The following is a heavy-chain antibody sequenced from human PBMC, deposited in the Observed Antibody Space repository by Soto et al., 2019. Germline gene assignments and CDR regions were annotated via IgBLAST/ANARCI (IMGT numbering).Heavy chain of an antibody. CDR3: ASWHEREHAYDV. D-gene: IGHD1-1*01. V-gene: IGHV3-53*01. CDR1: GLTVSGKKY. CDR2: LYDVDGT. Sequence: GGSLRLSCAAFGLTVSGKKYVAWVRQAPGKGLEWISALYDVDGTYYADSVKGRFTTSSDSSKTTVYLQMNGLRPDDTAVYYCASWHEREHAYDVWGRGTTVTVSS. J-gene: IGHJ3*01.